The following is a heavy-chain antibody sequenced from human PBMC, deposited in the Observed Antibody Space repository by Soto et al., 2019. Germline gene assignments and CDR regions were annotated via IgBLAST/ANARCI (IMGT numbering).Heavy chain of an antibody. CDR2: IIPIFGTA. Sequence: QVLLVQSGTEVKKPGSSVKVSCQASGGTSSDYALTWVRQAPGQGLEWMGGIIPIFGTANYAQRFQGGVSITADVSLSTAYMELSSLKSEDRAVYYCAGSFKCGSGTFDALDVWGHGTMVMVSS. V-gene: IGHV1-69*01. J-gene: IGHJ3*01. D-gene: IGHD3-10*01. CDR3: AGSFKCGSGTFDALDV. CDR1: GGTSSDYA.